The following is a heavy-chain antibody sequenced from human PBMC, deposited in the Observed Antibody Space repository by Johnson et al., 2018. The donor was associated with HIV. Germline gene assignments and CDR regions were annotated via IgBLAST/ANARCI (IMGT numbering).Heavy chain of an antibody. V-gene: IGHV3-33*06. CDR2: MWYDGSNK. J-gene: IGHJ3*02. Sequence: QVQLVESGGGVVQPGRSLRLSCAASGFTFSTYGMHWVRQAPGKGLEWVAVMWYDGSNKYYADSVKGRFTISRDNSKNTLYLQMNSLRVEDTAVYYCAKPYYDFWSGYYEYNAFDIWGQGTLVTVSS. D-gene: IGHD3-3*01. CDR1: GFTFSTYG. CDR3: AKPYYDFWSGYYEYNAFDI.